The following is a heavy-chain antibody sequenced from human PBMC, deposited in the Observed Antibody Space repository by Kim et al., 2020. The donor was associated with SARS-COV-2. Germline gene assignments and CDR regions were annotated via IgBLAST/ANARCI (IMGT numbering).Heavy chain of an antibody. CDR3: ARDTWDYYGSGSYFPPNQLDY. CDR2: ISAYNGNT. V-gene: IGHV1-18*01. CDR1: GYTFTSYG. D-gene: IGHD3-10*01. Sequence: ASVKVSCKASGYTFTSYGISWVRQAPGQGLEWMGWISAYNGNTNYAQKLQGRVTMTTDTSTSTAYMELRSLRSDDTAVYYCARDTWDYYGSGSYFPPNQLDYWGQGTLVTVSS. J-gene: IGHJ4*02.